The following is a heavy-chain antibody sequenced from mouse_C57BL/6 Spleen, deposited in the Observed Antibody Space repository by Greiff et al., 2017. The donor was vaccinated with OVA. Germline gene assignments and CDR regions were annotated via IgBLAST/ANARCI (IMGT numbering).Heavy chain of an antibody. CDR2: IDPEDGDT. J-gene: IGHJ3*01. CDR3: TTCGYDYSAWFAY. V-gene: IGHV14-1*01. D-gene: IGHD2-4*01. CDR1: VFNIKDYY. Sequence: VQLQQSGAELVRPGASVKLSCTASVFNIKDYYMHWVKQRPEQGLEWIGRIDPEDGDTEYAPKFQGKATMTADTSSNTAYLQLSSLTSEDTAVYYCTTCGYDYSAWFAYWGQGTLVTVSA.